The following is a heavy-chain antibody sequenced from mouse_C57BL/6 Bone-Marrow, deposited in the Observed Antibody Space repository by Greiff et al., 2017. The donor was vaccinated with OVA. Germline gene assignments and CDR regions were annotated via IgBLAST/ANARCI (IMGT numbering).Heavy chain of an antibody. V-gene: IGHV5-17*01. D-gene: IGHD2-2*01. CDR3: ARPGYDYAMDY. Sequence: EVQLMESGGGLVKPGGSLKLSCAASGFTFSDYGMHWVRQAPEKGLEWVAYISSGSSTIYYADTVKGRFTISRDNAKNTLFLQMTSLRSEDTAMYYCARPGYDYAMDYWGQGTSVTVSS. J-gene: IGHJ4*01. CDR1: GFTFSDYG. CDR2: ISSGSSTI.